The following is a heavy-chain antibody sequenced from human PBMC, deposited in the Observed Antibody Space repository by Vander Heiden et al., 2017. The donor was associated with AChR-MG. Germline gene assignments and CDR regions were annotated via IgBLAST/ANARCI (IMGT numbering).Heavy chain of an antibody. D-gene: IGHD3-22*01. J-gene: IGHJ3*02. Sequence: EVHLLASGGGLGQPGGALRPSCAPAAFTLSRYPMSWVREAPGKGLEWVSTVTGSGVGTYYADSVKGRFTVARDNYKNTLYLQVNSLRAEDTAVYYCAKDPGYSYDSSPGPAFDIWGQGTMVTVSS. CDR1: AFTLSRYP. CDR2: VTGSGVGT. CDR3: AKDPGYSYDSSPGPAFDI. V-gene: IGHV3-23*01.